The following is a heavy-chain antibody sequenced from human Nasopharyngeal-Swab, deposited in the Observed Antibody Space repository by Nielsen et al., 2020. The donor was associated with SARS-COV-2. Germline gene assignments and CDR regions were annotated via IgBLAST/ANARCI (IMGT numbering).Heavy chain of an antibody. V-gene: IGHV3-7*05. D-gene: IGHD2-2*01. CDR1: GFTFNTYW. CDR3: ARGGYCSSTSCYFGIQNRVDY. CDR2: IKQDGSEK. Sequence: GASLKISCAASGFTFNTYWMNWARQAPGKGLEWVANIKQDGSEKYYVDSVKGRFTISRDNAKNSLYLQMNSLRAEDTAVYYCARGGYCSSTSCYFGIQNRVDYWGQGTLVTVSS. J-gene: IGHJ4*02.